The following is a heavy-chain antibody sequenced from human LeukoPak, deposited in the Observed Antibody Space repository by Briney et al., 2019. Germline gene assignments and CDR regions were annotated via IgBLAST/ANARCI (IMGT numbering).Heavy chain of an antibody. D-gene: IGHD5-18*01. J-gene: IGHJ4*02. CDR1: GYTFTSYG. CDR2: INPSGGST. CDR3: ARAVDTAMGGFDY. Sequence: ASVKVSCKASGYTFTSYGISWVRQAPGQGLEWMGIINPSGGSTSYAQKFQGRVTMTRDTSSSTVYMELSSLRSEDTAVYYCARAVDTAMGGFDYWGQGTLVTVSS. V-gene: IGHV1-46*01.